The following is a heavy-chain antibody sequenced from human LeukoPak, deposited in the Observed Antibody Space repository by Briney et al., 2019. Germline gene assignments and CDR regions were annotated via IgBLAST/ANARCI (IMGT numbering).Heavy chain of an antibody. CDR1: GYTFTSYY. CDR3: ARRSSCITIFGVVDYYYYMDV. J-gene: IGHJ6*03. CDR2: INPSGGST. D-gene: IGHD3-3*01. V-gene: IGHV1-46*01. Sequence: ASVEVSCGSSGYTFTSYYMHWVRHPPGQGLEWMGIINPSGGSTSYAQKFQGRVTMNRDMSTSTVYMELSSLRYEDTAVYYCARRSSCITIFGVVDYYYYMDVWGKGTTVTVSS.